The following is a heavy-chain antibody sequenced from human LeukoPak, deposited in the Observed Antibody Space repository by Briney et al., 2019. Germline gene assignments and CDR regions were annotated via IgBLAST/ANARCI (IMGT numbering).Heavy chain of an antibody. Sequence: GGSLRLSCAASGFTFSNYAMSWVRQAPGKGLEWVSAFSGSGGSTYYADSVKGRFTISRDNSKNSLYLQMNSLRAEDTALYYCAKARYDSSGYYYTFDYWGQGTLVTVSS. CDR3: AKARYDSSGYYYTFDY. V-gene: IGHV3-23*01. D-gene: IGHD3-22*01. CDR2: FSGSGGST. J-gene: IGHJ4*02. CDR1: GFTFSNYA.